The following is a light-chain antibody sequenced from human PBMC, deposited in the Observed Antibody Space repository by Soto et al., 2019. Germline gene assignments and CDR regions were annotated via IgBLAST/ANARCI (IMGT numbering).Light chain of an antibody. CDR3: QQRYNWIFT. J-gene: IGKJ3*01. CDR2: DAS. Sequence: ELVLTQSPAPLSLSPGERATLSCRASPSVSSSLAWYQQKPGRAPRLLIYDASYSATGIPARFSGSGSGTDFTLTISSLEPEDFAVYYCQQRYNWIFTFGPGTKLDIK. V-gene: IGKV3-11*01. CDR1: PSVSSS.